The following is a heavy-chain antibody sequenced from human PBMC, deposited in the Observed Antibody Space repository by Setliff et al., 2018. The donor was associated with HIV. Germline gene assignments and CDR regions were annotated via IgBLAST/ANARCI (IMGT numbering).Heavy chain of an antibody. J-gene: IGHJ4*02. Sequence: RASVKVSCKASGYTFTSYYMHWVRQAPGQGLEWMGIINPSSGSTTYAQKFQGRVTMTRDTSTSTVYMELSSLRSEDTAVYYCARGYAARGSWFDYWGQGTLVTVS. D-gene: IGHD2-15*01. CDR3: ARGYAARGSWFDY. V-gene: IGHV1-46*01. CDR1: GYTFTSYY. CDR2: INPSSGST.